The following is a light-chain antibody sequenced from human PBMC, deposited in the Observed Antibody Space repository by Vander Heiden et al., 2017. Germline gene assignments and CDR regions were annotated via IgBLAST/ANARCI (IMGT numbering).Light chain of an antibody. CDR2: KDF. CDR1: TRPKQC. Sequence: SELPQPPSVSVSPGQTVNITCSGDTRPKQCALWDQQKEGQAPVVIIFKDFERPAGIPERFAASTSGTTVTLTINGVKPEDEADYYCQSSDNTDTYLIFGGGTKLTVL. CDR3: QSSDNTDTYLI. J-gene: IGLJ2*01. V-gene: IGLV3-25*03.